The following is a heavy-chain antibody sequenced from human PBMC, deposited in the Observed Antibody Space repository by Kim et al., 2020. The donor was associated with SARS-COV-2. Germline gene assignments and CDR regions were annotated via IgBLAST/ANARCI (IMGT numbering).Heavy chain of an antibody. CDR3: ARDLSAAQAVYYYYYGMDV. V-gene: IGHV1-46*01. J-gene: IGHJ6*02. CDR2: INPSGGST. D-gene: IGHD6-13*01. CDR1: GYTFTSYY. Sequence: ASVKVSCKASGYTFTSYYMHWVRQAPGQGLEWMGIINPSGGSTSYAQKFQGRVTMTRDTSTSTVYMELSSLRSEDTAVYYCARDLSAAQAVYYYYYGMDVWGQGTTVTVSS.